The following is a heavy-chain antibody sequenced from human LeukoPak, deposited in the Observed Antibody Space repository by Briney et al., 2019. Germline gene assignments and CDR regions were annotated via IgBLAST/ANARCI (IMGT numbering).Heavy chain of an antibody. D-gene: IGHD3-22*01. CDR2: IYTSGST. V-gene: IGHV4-61*02. CDR1: GGSISSGSYY. J-gene: IGHJ4*02. Sequence: SGTLSLTCTVSGGSISSGSYYWRWIRQPAGKGLEWIGRIYTSGSTNYNPSLKSRVTISLDTSENHFSLKLSSVTAADTAVYYCARVTTGGYYNYWGQGTLVTVSS. CDR3: ARVTTGGYYNY.